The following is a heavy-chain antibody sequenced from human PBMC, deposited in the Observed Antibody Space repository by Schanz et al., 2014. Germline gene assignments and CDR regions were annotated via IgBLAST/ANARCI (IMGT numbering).Heavy chain of an antibody. CDR2: ISSSSSYI. J-gene: IGHJ5*02. D-gene: IGHD1-26*01. Sequence: EVQLVESGGGLVKPGGSLRLSCAASGFTFSSYGMNWVRQAPGKGLEWVSYISSSSSYIYYADSMKGRFTISRDNAKNSLYLQLNSLRAEDTAVYYCAKEVGATLFHWFDPWGQGTLVTVSS. V-gene: IGHV3-21*04. CDR3: AKEVGATLFHWFDP. CDR1: GFTFSSYG.